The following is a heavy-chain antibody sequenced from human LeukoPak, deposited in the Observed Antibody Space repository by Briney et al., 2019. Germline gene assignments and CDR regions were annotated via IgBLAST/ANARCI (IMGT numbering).Heavy chain of an antibody. CDR2: MNPNSGNT. Sequence: GASVKVSCKASGYTFTSYDINWVRQAAGQGLEWMGWMNPNSGNTGYAQKFQGRVTMTRDSSITTAYMELSSLRAEDTAVYYCARDRGFFDYWGQGTLVTVSS. CDR1: GYTFTSYD. D-gene: IGHD1-14*01. J-gene: IGHJ4*02. CDR3: ARDRGFFDY. V-gene: IGHV1-8*01.